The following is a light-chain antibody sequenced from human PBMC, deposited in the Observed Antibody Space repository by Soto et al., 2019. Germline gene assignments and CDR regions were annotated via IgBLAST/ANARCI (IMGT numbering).Light chain of an antibody. CDR3: QQYETFPGT. CDR2: DAS. Sequence: DIQMTQSASTLSASVGDTVTVTCRASQSVSGWLAWYQQKPGEAPKLLIYDASALPRGVPSRFSGSGSGTKFTLTIASLKPDDGATYYCQQYETFPGTFGPGTKVDIK. CDR1: QSVSGW. J-gene: IGKJ1*01. V-gene: IGKV1-5*01.